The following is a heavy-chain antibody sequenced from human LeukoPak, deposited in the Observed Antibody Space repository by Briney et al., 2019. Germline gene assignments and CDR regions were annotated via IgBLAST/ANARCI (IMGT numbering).Heavy chain of an antibody. CDR3: ARDWYDVAAAGTFGWFDP. D-gene: IGHD6-13*01. Sequence: GASVKVSCKASGYTFTSYYMHWVRQAPGQGLEWMGIINPSGGSTSYAQKFQGRVTMTRDMSTSSVYMELSSLRSEDTAVYYCARDWYDVAAAGTFGWFDPWGQGTLVTVSS. J-gene: IGHJ5*02. V-gene: IGHV1-46*01. CDR1: GYTFTSYY. CDR2: INPSGGST.